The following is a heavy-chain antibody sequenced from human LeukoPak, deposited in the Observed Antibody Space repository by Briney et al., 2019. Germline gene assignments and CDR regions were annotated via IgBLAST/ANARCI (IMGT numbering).Heavy chain of an antibody. Sequence: SQTLSLTCAVYGGSFSGYYWSWIRQPPGKGLEWIGEINHSGSTNYNPSLKSRVTISVDTSKNQFSLKLSSVTAADTAVYYCARATTVTYNWFDPWGQGTLVTVSS. V-gene: IGHV4-34*01. CDR1: GGSFSGYY. CDR2: INHSGST. J-gene: IGHJ5*02. D-gene: IGHD4-11*01. CDR3: ARATTVTYNWFDP.